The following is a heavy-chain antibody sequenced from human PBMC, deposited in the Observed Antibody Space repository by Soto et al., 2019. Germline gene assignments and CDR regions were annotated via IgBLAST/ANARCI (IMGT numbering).Heavy chain of an antibody. CDR2: INEDGGEI. CDR1: EFTFSGNW. J-gene: IGHJ3*01. Sequence: EVQLVESGGGLVQPGGSLRLSCAASEFTFSGNWMHWVRPAPGKGLEWLANINEDGGEIYYVDSVKGRFTISRDNAQNSLYLHMNSLRAEDTAVYYCARELLRFAAFDLWGQGTMVTVSS. V-gene: IGHV3-7*01. D-gene: IGHD2-15*01. CDR3: ARELLRFAAFDL.